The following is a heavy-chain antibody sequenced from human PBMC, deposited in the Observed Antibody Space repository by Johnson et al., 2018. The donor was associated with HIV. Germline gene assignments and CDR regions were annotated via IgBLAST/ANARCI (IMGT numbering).Heavy chain of an antibody. D-gene: IGHD1-20*01. CDR3: TRGIPNLPITGTRGFDI. CDR1: GFTFSSYA. Sequence: QVQLVESGGGVVQPGKSLRLSCAASGFTFSSYAIHWVRQAPAKGLQWVAVISYDGSDKDYADSVKGRFTLSSDSSKNTLYLQMNSLRVEDTAVYYCTRGIPNLPITGTRGFDIWGQGTMVTVPS. V-gene: IGHV3-30*14. CDR2: ISYDGSDK. J-gene: IGHJ3*02.